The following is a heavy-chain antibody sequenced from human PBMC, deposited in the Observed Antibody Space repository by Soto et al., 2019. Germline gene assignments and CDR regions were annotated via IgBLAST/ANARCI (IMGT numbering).Heavy chain of an antibody. D-gene: IGHD6-19*01. CDR1: GGSFSGYY. V-gene: IGHV4-34*01. J-gene: IGHJ5*02. CDR2: INHSGST. CDR3: ARRNSSGWYVLNWFDP. Sequence: PSETLSLTCAVYGGSFSGYYWSWIRQPPGKGLEWIGEINHSGSTNYNPSLKSRVTISVDTSKNQFSLKLSSVTAADTAVYYCARRNSSGWYVLNWFDPWGQGTLVTVSS.